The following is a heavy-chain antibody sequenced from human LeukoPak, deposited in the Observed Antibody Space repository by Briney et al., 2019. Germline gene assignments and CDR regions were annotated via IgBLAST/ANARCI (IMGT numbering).Heavy chain of an antibody. J-gene: IGHJ6*03. CDR1: GDSMSDSY. CDR3: ARDIRSHNGPGGYYYYYMDV. Sequence: SETLSLTCTVSGDSMSDSYWSWLPQPAGKGLEGLGRIYASGSTNYNPSLKSRVTLSVDTSSNQFSLTLSSVTAADTAVYHCARDIRSHNGPGGYYYYYMDVWGKGTTVTVSS. CDR2: IYASGST. V-gene: IGHV4-4*07. D-gene: IGHD2-8*01.